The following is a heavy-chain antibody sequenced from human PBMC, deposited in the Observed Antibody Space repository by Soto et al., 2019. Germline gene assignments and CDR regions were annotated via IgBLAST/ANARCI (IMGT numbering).Heavy chain of an antibody. J-gene: IGHJ4*02. Sequence: QVQLVESGGGVVQPGRSLRLSCAASGFTFSSYGMHWVRQAPGKGLEWVAVIWYDGSNKYYADSVKGRFTISRDNSKNTLYLQMNSLRAEDTAVYYCAREGPKLGCSSTSCYTDYWGQGTLVTVSS. CDR1: GFTFSSYG. CDR3: AREGPKLGCSSTSCYTDY. V-gene: IGHV3-33*01. D-gene: IGHD2-2*02. CDR2: IWYDGSNK.